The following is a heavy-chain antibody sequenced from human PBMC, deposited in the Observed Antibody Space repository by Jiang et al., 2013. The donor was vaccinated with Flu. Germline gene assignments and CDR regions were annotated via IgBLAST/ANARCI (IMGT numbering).Heavy chain of an antibody. V-gene: IGHV3-23*01. CDR3: AKGSLGTCTGAKCYHFDY. J-gene: IGHJ4*02. CDR2: ISGTDGRGST. D-gene: IGHD2-8*02. Sequence: QLLESGGGLAQPGGSLRLSCAASGFTFSTYAMSWVRQAPGKRLEWVSTISGTDGRGSTYYADSVKGRFTISRDNSKNTLDLQMESLRAEDTAVYYCAKGSLGTCTGAKCYHFDYWGQGTPVPVSS. CDR1: GFTFSTYA.